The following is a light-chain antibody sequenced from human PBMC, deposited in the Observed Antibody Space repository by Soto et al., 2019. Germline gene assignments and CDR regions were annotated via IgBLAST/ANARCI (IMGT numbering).Light chain of an antibody. Sequence: SYELTQPPWVSVSPGQTARITCSGDALPKQYAYWYQQKPGQAPVLVIYKDSERPSGIPERFSGSSSGTTVTLTISGVQAEDEADYYCQSADSSVPSVVFGGGTKLTVL. CDR2: KDS. CDR3: QSADSSVPSVV. V-gene: IGLV3-25*03. CDR1: ALPKQY. J-gene: IGLJ2*01.